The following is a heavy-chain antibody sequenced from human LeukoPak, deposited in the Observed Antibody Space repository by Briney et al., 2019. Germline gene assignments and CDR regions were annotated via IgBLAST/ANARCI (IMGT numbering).Heavy chain of an antibody. J-gene: IGHJ5*02. Sequence: ASVKVSCKASGYTFTDYYLHWVRQAPGQGLEWMGWINANSGGTNYAQKFQGRVTMTRDTSISTAYMELTSLRSDDAAVYYCAWPPQLMAAAGTYNYFDTWGQGTLVTVSS. CDR2: INANSGGT. CDR3: AWPPQLMAAAGTYNYFDT. D-gene: IGHD6-13*01. V-gene: IGHV1-2*02. CDR1: GYTFTDYY.